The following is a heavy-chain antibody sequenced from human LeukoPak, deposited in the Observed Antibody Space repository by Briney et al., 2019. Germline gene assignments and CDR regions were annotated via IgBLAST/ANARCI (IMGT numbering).Heavy chain of an antibody. CDR3: ARAMISGSEY. CDR1: GFAFSSSW. V-gene: IGHV3-74*01. CDR2: INPDASIT. J-gene: IGHJ4*02. D-gene: IGHD3-22*01. Sequence: GGSLRLSCAASGFAFSSSWMHWVRQAPGKGLVWVSRINPDASITTYADSVRGRFTISRDNAINTVYLQMDSLRAEDTAVYYCARAMISGSEYWGQGTLVTVSS.